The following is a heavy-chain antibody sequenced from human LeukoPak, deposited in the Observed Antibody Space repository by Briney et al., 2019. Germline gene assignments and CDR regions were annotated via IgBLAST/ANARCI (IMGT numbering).Heavy chain of an antibody. D-gene: IGHD3-22*01. V-gene: IGHV4-38-2*02. CDR2: IYHSGSS. J-gene: IGHJ4*02. Sequence: PGGSLRLSCAASGFTVSSNYLSWVRQAPGKGLEWIGSIYHSGSSYYNPSLKSRVTISVDTSKNLFSLKLSSVTAADTAVHYCAREKYYYDCSGYYKFWDYWGQGTLVTVSS. CDR3: AREKYYYDCSGYYKFWDY. CDR1: GFTVSSNY.